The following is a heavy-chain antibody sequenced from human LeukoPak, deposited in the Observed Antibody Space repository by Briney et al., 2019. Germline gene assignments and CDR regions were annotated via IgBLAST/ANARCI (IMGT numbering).Heavy chain of an antibody. CDR1: GFTFSSFN. CDR2: ISRSSDYI. Sequence: GGSLRLSCAASGFTFSSFNMNWVRQAPGKGLEWVSSISRSSDYIYYADSVKGRFTISRDNAKNSLYLQMNSLRAEDTAVYYCAREELSYWGQGTLVTASS. V-gene: IGHV3-21*01. J-gene: IGHJ4*02. D-gene: IGHD1-26*01. CDR3: AREELSY.